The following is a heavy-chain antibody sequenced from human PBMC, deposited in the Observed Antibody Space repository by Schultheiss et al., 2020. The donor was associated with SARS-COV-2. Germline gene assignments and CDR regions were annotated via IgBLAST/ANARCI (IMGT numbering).Heavy chain of an antibody. CDR3: AATSDIVVAVATT. CDR1: GYSITSNYY. D-gene: IGHD2-15*01. Sequence: SETLSLTCAVSGYSITSNYYWGWIRQSPGKGLEWIGSMYYTDNTYYSPPLKSRVTISADTSKNQFSLNLRSVTATDTAVYYCAATSDIVVAVATTWGRGTLVTVSS. V-gene: IGHV4-38-2*01. J-gene: IGHJ1*01. CDR2: MYYTDNT.